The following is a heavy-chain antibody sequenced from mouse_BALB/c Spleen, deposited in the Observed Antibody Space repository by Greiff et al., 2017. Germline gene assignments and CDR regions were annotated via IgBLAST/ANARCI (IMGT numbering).Heavy chain of an antibody. CDR3: ARRRDSSGYVGDY. J-gene: IGHJ4*01. CDR2: IYWDDDK. Sequence: QVTLKVSGPGILQPSQTLSLTCSFSGFSLSTSGMGVSWIRQPSGKGLEWLAHIYWDDDKRYNPSLKSRLTISKDTSSNQVFLKITSVDTADTATYYCARRRDSSGYVGDYWGQGTSVTVSS. CDR1: GFSLSTSGMG. V-gene: IGHV8-12*01. D-gene: IGHD3-2*01.